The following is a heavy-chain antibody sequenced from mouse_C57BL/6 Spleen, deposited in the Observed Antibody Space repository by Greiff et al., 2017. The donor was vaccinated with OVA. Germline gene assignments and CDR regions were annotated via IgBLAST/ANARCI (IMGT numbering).Heavy chain of an antibody. CDR2: INYDGSST. D-gene: IGHD2-5*01. CDR1: GFTFSDYY. V-gene: IGHV5-16*01. CDR3: AREEDSNGDFAY. J-gene: IGHJ3*01. Sequence: EVKVVESEGGLVQPGSSMKLSCTASGFTFSDYYMAWVRQVPEKGLEWVANINYDGSSTYYLDSLKSRFIVSRDNAKNILYLQMSSLKSEDTATYYCAREEDSNGDFAYWGQGTLVTVSA.